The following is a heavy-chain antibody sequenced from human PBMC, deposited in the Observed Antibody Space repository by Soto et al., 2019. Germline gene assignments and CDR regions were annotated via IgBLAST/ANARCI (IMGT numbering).Heavy chain of an antibody. CDR2: IIPLYGTV. J-gene: IGHJ4*02. Sequence: QAHLAQSGAEVQKPGSSVTVSCKASGGTFNSYGISWLRQDPGQGLDLMGVIIPLYGTVNYAQKFQGRVSITADKSTSTAYMDLNSLRSDDTAVYYCARVRVIRGVIPSHFGLWGQGTQVTVSS. D-gene: IGHD3-10*01. V-gene: IGHV1-69*06. CDR1: GGTFNSYG. CDR3: ARVRVIRGVIPSHFGL.